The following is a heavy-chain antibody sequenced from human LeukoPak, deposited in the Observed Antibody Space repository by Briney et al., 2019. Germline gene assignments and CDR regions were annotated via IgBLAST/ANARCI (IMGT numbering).Heavy chain of an antibody. Sequence: SETLSLTCTVSGGSISSYYWSWIRQPPGKGLEWIGYIYYSGSTNYNPSLKSRVNISVDTSKNQFSLKLSSVTAADTAVYYCARGARMYNWFDPWGQGTLVTVSS. J-gene: IGHJ5*02. CDR3: ARGARMYNWFDP. CDR1: GGSISSYY. V-gene: IGHV4-59*12. CDR2: IYYSGST. D-gene: IGHD1-26*01.